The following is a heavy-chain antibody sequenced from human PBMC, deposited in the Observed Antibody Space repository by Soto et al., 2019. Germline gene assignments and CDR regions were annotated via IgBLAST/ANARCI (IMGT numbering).Heavy chain of an antibody. CDR3: ARDPQATVVTPYYFDL. CDR1: GITFSTYR. J-gene: IGHJ2*01. CDR2: ISSSGTDI. Sequence: GGSLRLSCVVSGITFSTYRMHWVRQAPGKGLVWVSSISSSGTDIHYTDSVRGRFTISRDNAKNSLYLQMNSLRAEDTAVYYCARDPQATVVTPYYFDLWGRGTLVTVSS. V-gene: IGHV3-21*01. D-gene: IGHD4-17*01.